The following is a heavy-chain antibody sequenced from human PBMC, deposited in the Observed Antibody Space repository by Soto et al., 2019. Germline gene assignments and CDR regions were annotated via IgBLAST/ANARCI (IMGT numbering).Heavy chain of an antibody. V-gene: IGHV1-69*12. CDR2: IIPVFRAP. CDR3: ARDKDRLRLGGNYYSITDV. CDR1: GGTFSTYA. J-gene: IGHJ6*02. Sequence: QVQLVQSGSEVKKPGSSVKVSCKVSGGTFSTYAISWVRQAPGQGLEWMGGIIPVFRAPDYAQKFQGRVTSTADESARTAFMELTGLRFEDTAVYSCARDKDRLRLGGNYYSITDVWGQGTTVTVSS. D-gene: IGHD5-12*01.